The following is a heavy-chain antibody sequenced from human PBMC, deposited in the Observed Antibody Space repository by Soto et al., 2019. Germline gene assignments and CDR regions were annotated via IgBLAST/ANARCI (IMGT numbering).Heavy chain of an antibody. CDR2: FDPEDGET. D-gene: IGHD3-9*01. CDR1: GYTLTELS. V-gene: IGHV1-24*01. J-gene: IGHJ4*02. CDR3: ATARYFDWFFDY. Sequence: ASVKVSCKVSGYTLTELSMHWVRQAPGKGLEWMGGFDPEDGETIYAQKFQGRVTMTEDTSTDTAYMELSSLRSEDTAVYYFATARYFDWFFDYWGQGTLVTVSS.